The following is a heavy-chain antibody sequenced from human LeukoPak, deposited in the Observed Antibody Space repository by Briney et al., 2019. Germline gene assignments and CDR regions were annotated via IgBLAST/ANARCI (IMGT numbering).Heavy chain of an antibody. CDR1: GGSFSGYY. V-gene: IGHV4-34*01. J-gene: IGHJ4*02. CDR3: ARRDTAMVTSSDY. CDR2: INHSGST. D-gene: IGHD5-18*01. Sequence: SETLSLTCAVYGGSFSGYYWSWIRQPPGKGLEWIGEINHSGSTNYNPSLKSRVTISVDTSKNQFSLKLTSVTAADTAVYNCARRDTAMVTSSDYWGQGTLVTVSS.